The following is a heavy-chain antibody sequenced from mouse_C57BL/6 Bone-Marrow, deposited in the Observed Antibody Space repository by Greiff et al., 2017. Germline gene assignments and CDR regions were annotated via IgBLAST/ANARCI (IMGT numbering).Heavy chain of an antibody. J-gene: IGHJ2*01. V-gene: IGHV14-4*01. Sequence: VQLQQSGAELVRSGATVKLSCTASGFNIKDDYMHWVKQRPEQGLEWIGWIDPENGDTEYASKFQGKATITADTSSNTAYLQLSSLTSEDTAVYYCTTLPKNYWGQGTTLTVSS. D-gene: IGHD2-1*01. CDR2: IDPENGDT. CDR3: TTLPKNY. CDR1: GFNIKDDY.